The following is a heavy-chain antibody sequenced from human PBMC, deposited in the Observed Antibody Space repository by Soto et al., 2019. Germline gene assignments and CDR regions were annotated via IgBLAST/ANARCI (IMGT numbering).Heavy chain of an antibody. D-gene: IGHD3-10*01. Sequence: PSETLSLTCTVSGGSISSIGYYWGWIRQPPGKGLEWIGSIYYSGSTYYNPSLKSRVTISVDTSKNQFSLKLSSVTAADTAVYYCARHAYNWNDGGAYYYGSGSYYNVLWFDPWGQGTLVPVPQ. J-gene: IGHJ5*02. V-gene: IGHV4-39*01. CDR2: IYYSGST. CDR3: ARHAYNWNDGGAYYYGSGSYYNVLWFDP. CDR1: GGSISSIGYY.